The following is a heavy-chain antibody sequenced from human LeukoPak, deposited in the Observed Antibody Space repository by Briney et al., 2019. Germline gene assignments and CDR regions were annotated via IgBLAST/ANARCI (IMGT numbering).Heavy chain of an antibody. CDR2: INERATII. CDR3: VRDLILVWTPGDDFDH. V-gene: IGHV3-74*01. D-gene: IGHD3-16*01. J-gene: IGHJ4*02. CDR1: GFTFSNYW. Sequence: PGGSLRLSCAASGFTFSNYWMHWVRQAPGKGLEWVSRINERATIISYADSVKGRFTISRENARNTLYPQMNSLTAEDTAVYYCVRDLILVWTPGDDFDHWGQGTLVTVSS.